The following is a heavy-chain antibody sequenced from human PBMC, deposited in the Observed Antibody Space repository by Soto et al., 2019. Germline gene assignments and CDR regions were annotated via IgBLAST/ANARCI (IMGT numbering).Heavy chain of an antibody. CDR2: INHSGST. D-gene: IGHD3-3*01. J-gene: IGHJ6*02. Sequence: PSEPLCLTCAAYGGSFSGYYWSWIRQPPGKGLEWIGEINHSGSTNYNPSLKSRVTISVDTSKNQFSLKLSSVTAADTAVYCCARGGPYYGFMDVWGQGTTVTVSS. CDR1: GGSFSGYY. V-gene: IGHV4-34*01. CDR3: ARGGPYYGFMDV.